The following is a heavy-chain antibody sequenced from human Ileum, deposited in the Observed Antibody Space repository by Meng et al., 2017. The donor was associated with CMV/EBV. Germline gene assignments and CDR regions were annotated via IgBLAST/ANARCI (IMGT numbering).Heavy chain of an antibody. Sequence: QLLRQEVGSGRVKPSETLSLPCTVSGGSISSSSYYWGWIRQPPGKGLEWIGSIYYSGSTYYNPSLKSRVTISVDTSKNQFSLKLSSVTAADTAVYYCAREPSIAVAGTGGYFDYWGQGTLVTVSS. CDR3: AREPSIAVAGTGGYFDY. CDR2: IYYSGST. J-gene: IGHJ4*02. V-gene: IGHV4-39*07. D-gene: IGHD6-19*01. CDR1: GGSISSSSYY.